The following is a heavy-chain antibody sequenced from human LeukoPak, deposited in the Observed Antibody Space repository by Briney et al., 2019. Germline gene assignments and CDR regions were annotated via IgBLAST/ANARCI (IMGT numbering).Heavy chain of an antibody. V-gene: IGHV4-39*07. CDR2: IYYSGST. CDR3: ARSHVDFIQLWPMDV. CDR1: GGSISSSSYY. D-gene: IGHD5-18*01. Sequence: PSETLSLTCTVSGGSISSSSYYWSWIRQPPGKGLEWIGSIYYSGSTNYNPSLKSRVTISVDTSKNQFSLKLSSVTAADTAVYYCARSHVDFIQLWPMDVWGKGTTVNVSS. J-gene: IGHJ6*03.